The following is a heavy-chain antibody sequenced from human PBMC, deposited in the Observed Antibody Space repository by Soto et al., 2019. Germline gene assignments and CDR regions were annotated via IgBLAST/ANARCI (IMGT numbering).Heavy chain of an antibody. CDR2: IKSETGGGTT. D-gene: IGHD1-26*01. CDR3: TTTYTGGSFDT. CDR1: GFLFINAW. J-gene: IGHJ5*02. V-gene: IGHV3-15*07. Sequence: EVQVVESGGGLVQPGKSLRLSCAASGFLFINAWMNWVRQAPGKGLEWVGRIKSETGGGTTDYAAPVKGRFTIARDDSKNMLYLQTNSLKTEDTAVYYCTTTYTGGSFDTWGQGTLVTVSS.